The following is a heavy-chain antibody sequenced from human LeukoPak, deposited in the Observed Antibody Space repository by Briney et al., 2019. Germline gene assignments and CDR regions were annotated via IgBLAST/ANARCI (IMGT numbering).Heavy chain of an antibody. CDR1: GGSFSGYY. Sequence: PSETLSLTCAVYGGSFSGYYWSWIRQPPGKGLEWIGEINHSGSTNYNPSLKSRVTISVDTSKNQFSLKLSSVTAADTAVYYCARLQVSRYFDWLLYSPFDYWGQGTLVTVSS. CDR2: INHSGST. D-gene: IGHD3-9*01. V-gene: IGHV4-34*01. CDR3: ARLQVSRYFDWLLYSPFDY. J-gene: IGHJ4*02.